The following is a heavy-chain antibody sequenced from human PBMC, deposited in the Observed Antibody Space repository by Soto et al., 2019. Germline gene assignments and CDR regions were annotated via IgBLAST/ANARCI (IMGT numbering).Heavy chain of an antibody. J-gene: IGHJ4*02. CDR2: ISYDGSNK. D-gene: IGHD2-2*01. CDR3: AKVDVLGYCSSTSCYWGSGSYYIDY. CDR1: GFTFSSYG. Sequence: QVQLVESGGGVVQPGRSLRLSCAASGFTFSSYGMHWVRQAPGKGLEWVAVISYDGSNKYYADSVKGRFTISRDNSKNTLYLQMNSLRAEDTAVYYCAKVDVLGYCSSTSCYWGSGSYYIDYWGQGTLVTVSS. V-gene: IGHV3-30*18.